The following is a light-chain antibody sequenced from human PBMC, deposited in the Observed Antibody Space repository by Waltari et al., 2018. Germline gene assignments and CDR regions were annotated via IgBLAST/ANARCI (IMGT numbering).Light chain of an antibody. CDR3: QKYDRLPAT. Sequence: CRASQSVSRFLAWYQQKPGQAPRLLIYGASTRATGIPDRFSGSGSGTDCSLTISRLEPEDFAVYYCQKYDRLPATFGQGTKVEIK. CDR1: QSVSRF. CDR2: GAS. J-gene: IGKJ1*01. V-gene: IGKV3-20*01.